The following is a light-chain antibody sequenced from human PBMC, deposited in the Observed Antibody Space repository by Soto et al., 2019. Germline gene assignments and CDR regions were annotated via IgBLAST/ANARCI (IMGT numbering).Light chain of an antibody. J-gene: IGKJ5*01. CDR2: DAS. Sequence: DFQMTQPPSTLSASVGDRVTITCRASQNIRSRLAWFQQKPGKAPKLLIYDASSLESGVPSRFSGNGSGTEFTLTINSLQPEDFATYYCQQVDSYPFTFGQGTRLEIK. V-gene: IGKV1-5*01. CDR1: QNIRSR. CDR3: QQVDSYPFT.